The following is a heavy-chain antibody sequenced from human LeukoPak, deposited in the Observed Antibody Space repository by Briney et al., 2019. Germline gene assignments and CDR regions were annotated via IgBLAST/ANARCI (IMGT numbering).Heavy chain of an antibody. J-gene: IGHJ6*02. D-gene: IGHD6-13*01. Sequence: PGRSLRLSCVASGFTFTDYIMHWVRQAPGKGLEWVTVISYDGTIEYYADSVKGRFTISKDNSKNRLYLQMNSPRTEDTAVYFCARGGQQMSDAMDVWGQGTTVTVSS. CDR3: ARGGQQMSDAMDV. CDR1: GFTFTDYI. CDR2: ISYDGTIE. V-gene: IGHV3-30-3*01.